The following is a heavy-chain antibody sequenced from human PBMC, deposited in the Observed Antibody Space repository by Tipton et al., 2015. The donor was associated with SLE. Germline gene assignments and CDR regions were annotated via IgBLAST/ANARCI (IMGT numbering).Heavy chain of an antibody. D-gene: IGHD2-21*01. CDR2: ISYRGSA. J-gene: IGHJ6*03. V-gene: IGHV4-31*03. CDR1: FGSINSANHF. Sequence: TLSLTCTVSFGSINSANHFWSWVRQLPGEGLAWIGFISYRGSAYYNPSLQSRVTISLDMSKNQFSLTMTSVTAADTAMYFCARERDCGSDCFGSYYYYMDVWGKGTTVIVSS. CDR3: ARERDCGSDCFGSYYYYMDV.